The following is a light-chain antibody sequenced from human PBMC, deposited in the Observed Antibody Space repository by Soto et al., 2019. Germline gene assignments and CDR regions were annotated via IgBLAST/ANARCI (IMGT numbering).Light chain of an antibody. CDR2: ENN. J-gene: IGLJ2*01. CDR3: QSYDSDIVV. Sequence: NFMLTQPHSVSESPGKTLSISCTRSSGSIANNYVQWYQQRPGSAPTTVIYENNQRLSGVPDRFSGPTYGSSNSASLTTSRLQTEDEADYYCQSYDSDIVVLGGGTKLTVL. V-gene: IGLV6-57*04. CDR1: SGSIANNY.